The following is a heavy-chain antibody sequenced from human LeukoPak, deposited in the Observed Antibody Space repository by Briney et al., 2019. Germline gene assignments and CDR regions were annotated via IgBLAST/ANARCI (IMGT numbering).Heavy chain of an antibody. Sequence: SETLSLTCTVSGGSISSGSYYWSWIRQPAGKGLEWIGRIYTSGSTNYNPSLKSRVTISVDTSKNQFSLKLSSVTAADTAVYYCARDKATPNAGGYDAFDIWGQGTMVTVSS. CDR2: IYTSGST. CDR1: GGSISSGSYY. CDR3: ARDKATPNAGGYDAFDI. V-gene: IGHV4-61*02. J-gene: IGHJ3*02. D-gene: IGHD3-22*01.